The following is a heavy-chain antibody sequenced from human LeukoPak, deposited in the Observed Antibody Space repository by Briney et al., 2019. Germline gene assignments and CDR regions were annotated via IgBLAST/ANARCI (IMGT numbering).Heavy chain of an antibody. CDR2: ISWNSGSI. CDR1: GFTFDVYA. CDR3: AKDSRPVWLVRGVIISEADY. Sequence: QPGRSLRLSCAASGFTFDVYAMHWVRQAPGKGLECVSGISWNSGSIGYADSVKGRFTISRDNAKNSLYLQMNSLKAEDTALYYCAKDSRPVWLVRGVIISEADYWGQGTLVTVSS. V-gene: IGHV3-9*01. J-gene: IGHJ4*02. D-gene: IGHD3-10*01.